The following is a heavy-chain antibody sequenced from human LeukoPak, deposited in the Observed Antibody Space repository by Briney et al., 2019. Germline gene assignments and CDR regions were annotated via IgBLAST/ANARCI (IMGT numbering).Heavy chain of an antibody. J-gene: IGHJ4*02. Sequence: KAGGSLRLSCAASGFTFSKYSMNWVRQAPGKGLEWVSSISSSSSYIYYADSVKGRFTISRDNAKNSLYLQMNSLRAEDTAVYYCARDQPDYDYVWGSYRSEYYLDYWGQGTLVTVSS. D-gene: IGHD3-16*02. V-gene: IGHV3-21*01. CDR1: GFTFSKYS. CDR3: ARDQPDYDYVWGSYRSEYYLDY. CDR2: ISSSSSYI.